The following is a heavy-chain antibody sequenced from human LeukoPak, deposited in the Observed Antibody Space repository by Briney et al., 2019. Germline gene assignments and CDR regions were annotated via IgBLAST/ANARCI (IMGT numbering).Heavy chain of an antibody. D-gene: IGHD3-10*01. CDR1: GGSISSSSYY. Sequence: PSETLSLTCTVSGGSISSSSYYWGWLRQPPGKGLEWIGSIYYSGSTYYNPSLKSRVTISVDTSKNQFSLKLSSVTAADTAVYYCAREDSGSYYNFYYFYMDVWGKGTTVTISS. CDR2: IYYSGST. CDR3: AREDSGSYYNFYYFYMDV. J-gene: IGHJ6*03. V-gene: IGHV4-39*07.